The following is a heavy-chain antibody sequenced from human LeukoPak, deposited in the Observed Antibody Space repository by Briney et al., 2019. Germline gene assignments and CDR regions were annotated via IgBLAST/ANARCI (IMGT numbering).Heavy chain of an antibody. CDR1: GYTFTSYG. D-gene: IGHD3-3*01. Sequence: ASVKVSCKASGYTFTSYGISWVRQAPGQGLEWMGWISAYNGNTNYAQKLQGRVTMTTDTSTSTAYMELSRLRSDDTAVYYCARARALRFLGGGFDYWGQGTLVTVSS. V-gene: IGHV1-18*01. J-gene: IGHJ4*02. CDR2: ISAYNGNT. CDR3: ARARALRFLGGGFDY.